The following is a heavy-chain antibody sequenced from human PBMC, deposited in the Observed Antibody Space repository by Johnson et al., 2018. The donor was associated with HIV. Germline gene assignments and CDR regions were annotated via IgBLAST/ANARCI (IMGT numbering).Heavy chain of an antibody. J-gene: IGHJ3*02. V-gene: IGHV3-7*01. D-gene: IGHD3-22*01. CDR3: ARDPSGYYLFYAFDI. Sequence: VQLVESGGGLVQPGGSLRLSCAASGFTFRRFWMSWVRQAPGKGLEWVANIKQDGSETHYVDSAQGRFTISRDNAKKSLYLQMNSLRAEDTAVYYCARDPSGYYLFYAFDIWGQGTMVTVSS. CDR2: IKQDGSET. CDR1: GFTFRRFW.